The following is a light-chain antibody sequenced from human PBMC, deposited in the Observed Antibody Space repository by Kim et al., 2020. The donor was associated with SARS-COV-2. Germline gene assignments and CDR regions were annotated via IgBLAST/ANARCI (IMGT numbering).Light chain of an antibody. V-gene: IGKV3-15*01. CDR2: GAS. CDR3: QQYNNWPPLT. J-gene: IGKJ5*01. Sequence: ELLMTQSPATLSVSPGERATLSCRASQSVSSNLAWYQQKPGQAPRLLIYGASTRATGIPARFSGSGSGTEFTLTISSLQSEDFAVYYCQQYNNWPPLTFGQGTRLEIK. CDR1: QSVSSN.